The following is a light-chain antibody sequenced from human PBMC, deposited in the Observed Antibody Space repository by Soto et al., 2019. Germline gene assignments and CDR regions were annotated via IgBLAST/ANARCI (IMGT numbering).Light chain of an antibody. Sequence: IQLTQSPSSLSASIGDRVTITYRASQGISNYLAWYQQKPGKAQKLLIYGAVTLQSGVPSRFSGSGSGTDFTLTIISLQPDDLATYYCQQLNNFPPFTFGPGTKVDLK. CDR2: GAV. CDR3: QQLNNFPPFT. V-gene: IGKV1-9*01. J-gene: IGKJ3*01. CDR1: QGISNY.